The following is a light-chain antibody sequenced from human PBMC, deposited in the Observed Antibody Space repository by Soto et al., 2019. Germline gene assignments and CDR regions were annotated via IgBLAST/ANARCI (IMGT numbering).Light chain of an antibody. CDR2: GTS. Sequence: EVALTQSPGTLSLSPGQIATLSCRASQTVATSYLAWYQQKSGQAHRLRIYGTSRSATGIPDRFSGSVSVTDLTLNISRLEPEYFAVYYCQQYGSSTTFGQGTKVDIK. CDR1: QTVATSY. J-gene: IGKJ1*01. CDR3: QQYGSSTT. V-gene: IGKV3-20*01.